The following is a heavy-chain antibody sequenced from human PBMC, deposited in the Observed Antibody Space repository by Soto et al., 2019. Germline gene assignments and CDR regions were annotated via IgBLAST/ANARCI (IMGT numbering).Heavy chain of an antibody. CDR2: ISWNSNSI. CDR1: GFTFDDYG. J-gene: IGHJ4*02. V-gene: IGHV3-9*01. Sequence: EVQLVESGVGLVQPGRSLRLSCAASGFTFDDYGMHWVRQDPGKGLEWVSGISWNSNSIDYADSVKGRFTISRDNAKNSLYVQMNSLRVEDTALYYCARRVSGGCYDYWGQRTLVTVSS. CDR3: ARRVSGGCYDY. D-gene: IGHD2-15*01.